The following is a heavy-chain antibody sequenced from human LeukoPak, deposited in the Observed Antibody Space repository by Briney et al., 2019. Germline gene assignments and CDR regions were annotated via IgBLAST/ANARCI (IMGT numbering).Heavy chain of an antibody. CDR2: MNPNSGNT. J-gene: IGHJ6*02. Sequence: ASVTVSCKASGYTFTSYDINWVRQAPGQGLEWMGWMNPNSGNTVYAQKFQGRVTMTRNTSISTAYMELSSLRSEDTAVYYCARGSELSRYCGGDCYYGMDVWGQGTTVTVSS. D-gene: IGHD2-21*01. CDR1: GYTFTSYD. V-gene: IGHV1-8*01. CDR3: ARGSELSRYCGGDCYYGMDV.